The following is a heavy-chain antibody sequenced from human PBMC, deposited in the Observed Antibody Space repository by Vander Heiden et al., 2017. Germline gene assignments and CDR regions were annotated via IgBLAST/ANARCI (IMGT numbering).Heavy chain of an antibody. Sequence: QVQLVQSGAEVKKPAASVKVPCKASGYTFTSYGTSWVRKAPGQGLEWMGWISAYNGNTNYAQKLQGRVTMTTDTSTSTAYMELRSLRSDDTAVYYCAGGPLPELLYDRYYYYYGMDVWGQGTTVTVSS. D-gene: IGHD2-2*02. J-gene: IGHJ6*02. CDR1: GYTFTSYG. CDR3: AGGPLPELLYDRYYYYYGMDV. CDR2: ISAYNGNT. V-gene: IGHV1-18*01.